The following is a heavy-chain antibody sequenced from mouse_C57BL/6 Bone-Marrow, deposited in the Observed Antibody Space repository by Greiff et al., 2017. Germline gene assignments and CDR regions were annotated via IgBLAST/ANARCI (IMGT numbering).Heavy chain of an antibody. D-gene: IGHD2-5*01. CDR1: GYTFTSYW. CDR2: IHPNSGST. V-gene: IGHV1-64*01. Sequence: QVQLQQPGAELVKPGASVKLSCKASGYTFTSYWMHWVKQRPGQGLEWIGMIHPNSGSTNYNEKFKSKATLTVDKSTSTAYMQLSSLTSEDSAVYYCARDYSNPYWDYWGQGTTLTVSA. CDR3: ARDYSNPYWDY. J-gene: IGHJ2*01.